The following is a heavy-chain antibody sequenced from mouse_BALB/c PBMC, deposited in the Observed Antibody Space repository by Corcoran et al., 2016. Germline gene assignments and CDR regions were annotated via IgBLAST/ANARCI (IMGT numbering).Heavy chain of an antibody. CDR3: ARDRDGYFDV. J-gene: IGHJ1*01. CDR1: GYTFTDYY. D-gene: IGHD2-14*01. V-gene: IGHV1-26*01. CDR2: VNPNNGDT. Sequence: EVQLQQSGPELVKPGASVKMSCKASGYTFTDYYMKWMKQSLGKSLEWIGDVNPNNGDTNYDQKFKGKATLTVEKSYSTAYMQLNSLTSEDSAVYYCARDRDGYFDVLGAGTTVTVSS.